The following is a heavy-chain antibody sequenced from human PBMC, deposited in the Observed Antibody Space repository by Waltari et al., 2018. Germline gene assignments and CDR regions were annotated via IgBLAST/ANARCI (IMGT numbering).Heavy chain of an antibody. J-gene: IGHJ4*02. D-gene: IGHD3-10*01. CDR2: INHSGST. CDR1: GGTFSGYY. V-gene: IGHV4-34*01. Sequence: QVQLQQWGAGLLKPSETLSLTCAAYGGTFSGYYWSWIRQPPGKGLEWIGEINHSGSTNYNPSLKSRVTISVDTSKNQFSLKLSSVTAADTAVYYCARGRWFGRWGQGTLVTVSS. CDR3: ARGRWFGR.